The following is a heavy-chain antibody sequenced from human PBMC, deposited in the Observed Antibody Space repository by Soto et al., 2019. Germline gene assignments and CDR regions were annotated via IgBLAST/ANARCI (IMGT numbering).Heavy chain of an antibody. V-gene: IGHV4-31*03. CDR1: GGSINSGGYC. CDR3: SRGILV. Sequence: QVKLQESGPGLVKPSQTLSLTCPVSGGSINSGGYCWSWIRQHPGKGLDWIGCISYGGSTSYNPSLKSRVTISVGTSKNQFSLKLSTVTAADTAVYYCSRGILVWGQGTLITVSS. D-gene: IGHD5-18*01. J-gene: IGHJ4*02. CDR2: ISYGGST.